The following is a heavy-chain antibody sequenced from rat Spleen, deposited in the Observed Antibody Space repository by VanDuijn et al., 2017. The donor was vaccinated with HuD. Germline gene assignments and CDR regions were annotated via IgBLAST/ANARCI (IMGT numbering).Heavy chain of an antibody. D-gene: IGHD1-8*01. CDR2: IWGDGST. J-gene: IGHJ3*01. CDR3: ARGSSWFAY. CDR1: GFSLTSYG. V-gene: IGHV2-4*01. Sequence: QVQLKESGPGLVQPSQTLSLTCTVSGFSLTSYGVSWVRQPPGKGLEWIGGIWGDGSTNYNSALKSRLSISRDTSKSQVFLKMDSLQTEDTATYYCARGSSWFAYWGQGTLVTVSS.